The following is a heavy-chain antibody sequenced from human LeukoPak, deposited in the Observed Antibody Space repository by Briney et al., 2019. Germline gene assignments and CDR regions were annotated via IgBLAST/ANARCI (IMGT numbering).Heavy chain of an antibody. CDR1: GFTFSSYG. J-gene: IGHJ6*02. D-gene: IGHD6-19*01. CDR3: ARNPDPGIAVAGPGYYYGMDV. V-gene: IGHV3-30*03. CDR2: ISYDGSNK. Sequence: GGSLRLSCAASGFTFSSYGMHWVRQAPGKGLEWVAVISYDGSNKYYADSVKGRFTISRDNSKNTLYLQMNSLRAEDTAVYYCARNPDPGIAVAGPGYYYGMDVWGQGTTVTVSS.